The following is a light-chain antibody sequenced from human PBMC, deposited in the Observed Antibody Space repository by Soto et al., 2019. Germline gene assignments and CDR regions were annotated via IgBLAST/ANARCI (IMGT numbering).Light chain of an antibody. CDR1: SSDVGGFNY. V-gene: IGLV2-14*01. Sequence: QSALTQPASVSGSPGQSITISCTGTSSDVGGFNYVSWYQHHPGKAPKLMLYEVNKRPSGVSDRFSGSKSGDTASLIISGLPAEDEADYYCSSYTSSGTLVFGGGTQLTVL. CDR2: EVN. J-gene: IGLJ7*01. CDR3: SSYTSSGTLV.